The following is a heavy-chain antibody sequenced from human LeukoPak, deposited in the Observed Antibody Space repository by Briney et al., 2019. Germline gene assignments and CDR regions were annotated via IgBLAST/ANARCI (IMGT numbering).Heavy chain of an antibody. CDR1: GESFSGNF. CDR3: ARGGGGAEAFYCDY. V-gene: IGHV4-34*01. J-gene: IGHJ4*02. D-gene: IGHD1-26*01. Sequence: PSETLSLTCAVSGESFSGNFWTWIRQSPGKGLEWIGEIDHNGITHYNPSLKSRVAMSVDTTRKRFSLTLTSENAADTAVYYCARGGGGAEAFYCDYWGQGSLVTVSS. CDR2: IDHNGIT.